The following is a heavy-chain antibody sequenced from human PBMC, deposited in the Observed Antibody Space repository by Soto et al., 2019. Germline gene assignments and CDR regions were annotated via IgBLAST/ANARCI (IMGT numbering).Heavy chain of an antibody. Sequence: SETLSLTCTVSGGSISSYYWSWIRQPPGKGLEWIGYIYYSGSTNYNPSLKSRVTISVDTSKNQFSLKLSSVTAADTAVYYCARAYTYSSSPFFDYWGQGTLVTVSS. J-gene: IGHJ4*02. CDR3: ARAYTYSSSPFFDY. CDR1: GGSISSYY. V-gene: IGHV4-59*01. D-gene: IGHD6-6*01. CDR2: IYYSGST.